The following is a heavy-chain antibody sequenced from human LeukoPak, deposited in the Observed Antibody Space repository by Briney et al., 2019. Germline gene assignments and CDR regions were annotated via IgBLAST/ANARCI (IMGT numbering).Heavy chain of an antibody. CDR1: GFTLSSYA. Sequence: GALRLSCGASGFTLSSYAMSWVRPAPREGVEWVSAISGSGGSTYYADSVKGRFTISRDNSKNTLYLQMNSLRAEDTAVYYCATKPTTKHFDYWGQGTLVTVSS. V-gene: IGHV3-23*01. CDR2: ISGSGGST. CDR3: ATKPTTKHFDY. D-gene: IGHD1-7*01. J-gene: IGHJ4*02.